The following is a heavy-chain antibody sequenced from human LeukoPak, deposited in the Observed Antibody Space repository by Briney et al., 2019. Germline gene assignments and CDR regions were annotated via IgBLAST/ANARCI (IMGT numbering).Heavy chain of an antibody. CDR2: IYTSGST. CDR3: ARDGYSYGYGWYFDL. J-gene: IGHJ2*01. V-gene: IGHV4-61*02. D-gene: IGHD5-18*01. CDR1: GGSISSGSYY. Sequence: SETLSLTCTVSGGSISSGSYYWSWIRQPAGKGLEWIGRIYTSGSTNYNPSLKSRVTISVDTSKNQFSLKLSSVTAADTAVYYCARDGYSYGYGWYFDLWGRGTLVTVSS.